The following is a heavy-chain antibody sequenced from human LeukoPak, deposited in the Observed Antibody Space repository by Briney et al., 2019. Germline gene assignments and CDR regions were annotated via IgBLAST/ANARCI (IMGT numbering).Heavy chain of an antibody. V-gene: IGHV4-59*12. D-gene: IGHD3-16*01. CDR3: AREVHDYVWGSQHDALDI. J-gene: IGHJ3*02. Sequence: SETLSLTCTVSGGSISNYYWSWIRQPPGKGLEWIGYIYYSGSTNYNPSLKSRVTISVDTSKNQFSLQLSSVTAADTAVYYCAREVHDYVWGSQHDALDIWGQGTMVTVSS. CDR1: GGSISNYY. CDR2: IYYSGST.